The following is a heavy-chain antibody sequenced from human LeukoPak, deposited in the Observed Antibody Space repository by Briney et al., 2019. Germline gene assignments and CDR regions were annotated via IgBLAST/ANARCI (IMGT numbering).Heavy chain of an antibody. CDR3: GRLPPPGDYIDY. CDR2: ISDSGST. Sequence: PSETLSLTCTVSGDSVSSHFWTWIRQPPGKGLEWIGYISDSGSTTYSPSLRSRVTISEDTSKHQFSLILRSVTAADTAVYYCGRLPPPGDYIDYWGQGTRVIVSS. CDR1: GDSVSSHF. J-gene: IGHJ4*02. V-gene: IGHV4-59*02.